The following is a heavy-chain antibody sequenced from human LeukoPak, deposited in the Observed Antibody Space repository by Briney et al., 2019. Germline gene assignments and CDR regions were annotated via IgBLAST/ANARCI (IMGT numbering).Heavy chain of an antibody. CDR2: IKSKTNGGTT. CDR1: GFTFSDAW. Sequence: GGSLRLSCAASGFTFSDAWMSWVRQAPGKGLEWVGRIKSKTNGGTTDYAAPVKGRFTVSRDDSQNTLFLQMNSPKTEDTAVYYCTTEQVPGYWGQGTLVTVSS. CDR3: TTEQVPGY. D-gene: IGHD3-10*01. V-gene: IGHV3-15*01. J-gene: IGHJ1*01.